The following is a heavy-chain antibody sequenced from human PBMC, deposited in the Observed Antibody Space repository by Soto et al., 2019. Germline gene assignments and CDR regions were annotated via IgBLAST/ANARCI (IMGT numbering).Heavy chain of an antibody. Sequence: PGESLKISCKGSGYTFTSYWIGWVRQMPGEGLEWMGVIYPSDSDIRYSPSFQGKVTISADKSITTAYLQWSSLKAADTATYYCVRSGTSSGRFSDYWGQGTLVTVS. CDR1: GYTFTSYW. CDR2: IYPSDSDI. J-gene: IGHJ4*02. CDR3: VRSGTSSGRFSDY. V-gene: IGHV5-51*01. D-gene: IGHD2-15*01.